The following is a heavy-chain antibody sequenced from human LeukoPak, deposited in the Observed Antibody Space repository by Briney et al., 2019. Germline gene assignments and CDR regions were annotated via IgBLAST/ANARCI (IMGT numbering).Heavy chain of an antibody. CDR3: AKARDEGILGTTFDY. D-gene: IGHD1-14*01. J-gene: IGHJ4*02. Sequence: GGSLRLSCAASGFTFSNYAMSWVRQAPGKGLERVSVISVSGGSTYYADSVKGRFTISRDNSKSTLYLQMNSLRAEDTAVYYCAKARDEGILGTTFDYWGQGTLVTVSS. CDR1: GFTFSNYA. CDR2: ISVSGGST. V-gene: IGHV3-23*01.